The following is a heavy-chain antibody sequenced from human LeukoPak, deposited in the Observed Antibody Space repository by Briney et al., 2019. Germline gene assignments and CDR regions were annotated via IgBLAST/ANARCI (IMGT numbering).Heavy chain of an antibody. J-gene: IGHJ3*02. Sequence: QPGRSLRLSCAAPGFTFSSYAMHWVRQAPGKGLEWVAVISYDGSNKYYADSVKGRFTISRDNSKNTLYLQMNSLRAEDTAVYYCAREGSVSAGAFDIWGQGTMVTVSS. CDR2: ISYDGSNK. CDR3: AREGSVSAGAFDI. D-gene: IGHD3-10*01. CDR1: GFTFSSYA. V-gene: IGHV3-30*04.